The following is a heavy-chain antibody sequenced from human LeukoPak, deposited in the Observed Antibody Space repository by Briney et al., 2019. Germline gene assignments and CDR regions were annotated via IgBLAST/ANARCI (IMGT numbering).Heavy chain of an antibody. CDR3: AKDEQQLVRGDYFDY. Sequence: ASVKVSCKVSGYTLTELSMHWVRQAPGKGLEWMGGFDPEDGETIYAQKFQGRVTMTEDTSTDTAYMELSSLRSEDTAVYYCAKDEQQLVRGDYFDYWGQGTLVTVSS. D-gene: IGHD6-13*01. V-gene: IGHV1-24*01. CDR1: GYTLTELS. J-gene: IGHJ4*02. CDR2: FDPEDGET.